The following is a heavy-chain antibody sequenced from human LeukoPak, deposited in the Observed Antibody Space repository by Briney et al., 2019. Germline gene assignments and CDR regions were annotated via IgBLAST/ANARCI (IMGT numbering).Heavy chain of an antibody. V-gene: IGHV1-8*03. CDR1: GYTFTSYD. D-gene: IGHD1-14*01. CDR3: ARGRTQSGYYYYYMDV. Sequence: ASVTASCKASGYTFTSYDINWVRQATGQGLEWMGWMNPNSGNTGYAQKFQGRVTITRNTSISTAYMKLSSLRSEDTAVYYCARGRTQSGYYYYYMDVWGKGTTVTVSS. J-gene: IGHJ6*03. CDR2: MNPNSGNT.